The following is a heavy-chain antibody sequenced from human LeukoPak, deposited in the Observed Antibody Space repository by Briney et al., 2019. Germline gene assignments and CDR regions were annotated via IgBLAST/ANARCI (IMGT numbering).Heavy chain of an antibody. CDR2: INPNSGGT. CDR1: GYTLTDHY. J-gene: IGHJ4*02. CDR3: ARDSYYGDSRSLHFDY. Sequence: ASVKVSCKASGYTLTDHYMHWVRQAPGQGLEWIGWINPNSGGTNYAQKFQGRVTMTRDTSISTAYMDLSSLRSDDTAVYYCARDSYYGDSRSLHFDYWGQGTLVTVSS. V-gene: IGHV1-2*02. D-gene: IGHD4-17*01.